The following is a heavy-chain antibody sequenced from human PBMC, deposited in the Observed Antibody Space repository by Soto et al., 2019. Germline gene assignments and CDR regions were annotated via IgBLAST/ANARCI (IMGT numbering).Heavy chain of an antibody. CDR3: AREVSEYYYYGMYV. Sequence: QVQLVESGGGVVQPGRSLRLSCAASGFTFSSYGMHWVRQAPGKGLEWVAVIWYDGSSKYYADSVKGRFTISRDNSKNTLYLQMNSLRAEDTAVYYCAREVSEYYYYGMYVWGQGTTVTVSS. CDR1: GFTFSSYG. J-gene: IGHJ6*02. D-gene: IGHD2-8*01. CDR2: IWYDGSSK. V-gene: IGHV3-33*01.